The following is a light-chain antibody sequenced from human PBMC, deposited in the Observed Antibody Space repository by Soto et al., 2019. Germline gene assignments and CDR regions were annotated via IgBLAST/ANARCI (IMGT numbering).Light chain of an antibody. J-gene: IGLJ3*02. CDR2: DAR. V-gene: IGLV2-11*01. CDR3: CSYAGSFTWV. CDR1: TGDVGAYNF. Sequence: QSVLTQPRSVSGSPGQSVTISCTGTTGDVGAYNFVSWYQLHPGTAPKLMIYDARQRPSGVPDRFSASKSGNTASLTISGLQADDEADYYCCSYAGSFTWVFGGGTKLTVL.